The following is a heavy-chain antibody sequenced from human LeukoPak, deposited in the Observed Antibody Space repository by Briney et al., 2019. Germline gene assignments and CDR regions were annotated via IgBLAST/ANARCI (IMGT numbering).Heavy chain of an antibody. CDR3: ARGPIDLWLYHGMDV. V-gene: IGHV3-49*04. J-gene: IGHJ6*02. Sequence: GGPLRLSCIASGFSFADHAMSWVRQAPGKGLEWVAFVRSKNYRGTAEYAASVRGRFTISRDDYMSIAYLQMNSLETEDTAVYFCARGPIDLWLYHGMDVWGQGTTVIVSS. CDR2: VRSKNYRGTA. CDR1: GFSFADHA. D-gene: IGHD5-18*01.